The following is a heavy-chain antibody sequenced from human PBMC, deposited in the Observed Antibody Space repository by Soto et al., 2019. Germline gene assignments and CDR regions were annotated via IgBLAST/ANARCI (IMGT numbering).Heavy chain of an antibody. V-gene: IGHV3-48*01. Sequence: GGSLRLSCAASGFTFSSYSMNWVRQAPGKGLEWVSYISSSSSTIYYADSVKGRFTISRDNAKNSLYLQMNSLRAEDTAVYYCARDHTGGGGYDYGMDYWGQGTLVTVSS. CDR2: ISSSSSTI. CDR3: ARDHTGGGGYDYGMDY. D-gene: IGHD5-12*01. J-gene: IGHJ4*02. CDR1: GFTFSSYS.